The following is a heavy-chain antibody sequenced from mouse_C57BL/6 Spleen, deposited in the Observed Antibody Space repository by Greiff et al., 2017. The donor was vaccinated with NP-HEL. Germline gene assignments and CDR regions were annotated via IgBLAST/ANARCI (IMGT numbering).Heavy chain of an antibody. J-gene: IGHJ4*01. CDR1: GYTFTSYW. D-gene: IGHD2-5*01. V-gene: IGHV1-59*01. CDR3: ARSRSNYEDAMDY. CDR2: IDPSDSYT. Sequence: VQLQQPGAELVRPGTSVKLSCKASGYTFTSYWMHWVKQRPGQGLEWIGVIDPSDSYTNYNQKFKGKATLTVDTSSSTAYMQLSSLTSEDSAVYYCARSRSNYEDAMDYWGQGTSVTVSS.